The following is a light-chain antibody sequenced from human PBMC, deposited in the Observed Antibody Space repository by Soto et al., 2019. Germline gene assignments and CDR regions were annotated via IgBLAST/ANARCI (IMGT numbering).Light chain of an antibody. CDR1: QGIRSN. Sequence: DIPLTQSPSFLSASVGDRVTITCRASQGIRSNLAWYQQKPGKAPKLLIYAASTLQSGVPSRFSGSGSGTEFTLTISSLQPEDFATDYCQQLNSYPHTFGQGTKLEIK. CDR2: AAS. J-gene: IGKJ2*01. CDR3: QQLNSYPHT. V-gene: IGKV1-9*01.